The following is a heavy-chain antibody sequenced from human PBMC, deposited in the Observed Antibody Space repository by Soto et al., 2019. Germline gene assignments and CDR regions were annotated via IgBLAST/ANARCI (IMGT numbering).Heavy chain of an antibody. CDR3: AREAITIFRVTMVAMDV. V-gene: IGHV3-74*01. CDR1: GFTFSSYW. CDR2: INSDGSST. Sequence: EVQLVESGGGLVQPGGSLRLSCAASGFTFSSYWMHWVRQAPGKGLVWVSRINSDGSSTNYGDSVKGRFTISRDNAKNTHYLQMNSLRAEDTAVYYCAREAITIFRVTMVAMDVWGQGTTVTVSS. D-gene: IGHD3-3*01. J-gene: IGHJ6*02.